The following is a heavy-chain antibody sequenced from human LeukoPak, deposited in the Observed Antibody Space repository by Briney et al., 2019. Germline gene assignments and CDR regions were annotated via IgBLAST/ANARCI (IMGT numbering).Heavy chain of an antibody. Sequence: SETLSLTCTVSGGSISSGDYYWSWIRQPPGKGLEWIGYIYYSGSTYYNPSLKSRVTISVDTSKNQFSLKLSSATAADTAVYNCVRGANWFDTWGQGTLVTVSS. CDR1: GGSISSGDYY. J-gene: IGHJ5*02. CDR3: VRGANWFDT. V-gene: IGHV4-30-4*08. D-gene: IGHD3-16*01. CDR2: IYYSGST.